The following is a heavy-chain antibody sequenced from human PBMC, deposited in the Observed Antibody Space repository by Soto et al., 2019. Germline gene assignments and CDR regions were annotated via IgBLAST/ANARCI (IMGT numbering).Heavy chain of an antibody. CDR1: LYSISSGYY. J-gene: IGHJ4*02. D-gene: IGHD6-13*01. CDR2: IHYSGTTSFFP. Sequence: PSETLSLTCAVSLYSISSGYYWGWIRQPPGKGLEWIGYIHYSGTTSFFPSYNPPLRSRVTISEDTSKNQFSLKLLSVTTADTAVYFCAAGEASSRNLAPYYLDFWGQGTLVTVSS. V-gene: IGHV4-38-2*01. CDR3: AAGEASSRNLAPYYLDF.